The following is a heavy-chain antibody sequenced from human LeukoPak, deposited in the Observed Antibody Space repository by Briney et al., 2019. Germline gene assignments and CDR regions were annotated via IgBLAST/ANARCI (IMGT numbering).Heavy chain of an antibody. CDR2: INPSGGST. CDR3: ARADLVYDSSGYLGY. J-gene: IGHJ4*02. V-gene: IGHV1-46*01. CDR1: GYTFTSCY. D-gene: IGHD3-22*01. Sequence: GASVKVSCKASGYTFTSCYMHWVRQAPGQGLEWMGIINPSGGSTSYAQKFQGRVTMTRDMSTSTVYMELSSLRSEDTAVYYCARADLVYDSSGYLGYWGQGTLVTVSS.